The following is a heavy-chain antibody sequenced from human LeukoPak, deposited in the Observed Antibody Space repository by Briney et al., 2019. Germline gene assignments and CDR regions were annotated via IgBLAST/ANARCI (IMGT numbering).Heavy chain of an antibody. CDR3: ARDWFHAIDY. D-gene: IGHD2/OR15-2a*01. Sequence: GGSLRLSCAASGFTFSDTWMHWVRQAPGEGLVWVSRIRSDGSDTRYAESVKGRFTISRDNAKNTLYLQMNSLRAEDTAVYYCARDWFHAIDYWGQGTPVTVSS. CDR1: GFTFSDTW. J-gene: IGHJ4*02. V-gene: IGHV3-74*01. CDR2: IRSDGSDT.